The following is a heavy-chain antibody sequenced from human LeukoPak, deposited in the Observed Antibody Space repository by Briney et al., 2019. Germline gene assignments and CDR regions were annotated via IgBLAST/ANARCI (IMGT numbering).Heavy chain of an antibody. D-gene: IGHD1-26*01. Sequence: GGSLRLSCAASGFTFSDYYMTWIRQAPGKGLEWVSCISGVASDIHYADSVKGRFTISRDNAKNSVYLQMNSLRAGDTAVYYCARGGALGMDVWGQGTTVTVSS. J-gene: IGHJ6*02. CDR2: ISGVASDI. V-gene: IGHV3-11*01. CDR1: GFTFSDYY. CDR3: ARGGALGMDV.